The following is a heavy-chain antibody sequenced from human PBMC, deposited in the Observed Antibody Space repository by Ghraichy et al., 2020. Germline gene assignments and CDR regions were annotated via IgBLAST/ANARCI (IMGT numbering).Heavy chain of an antibody. J-gene: IGHJ6*02. V-gene: IGHV3-7*01. CDR3: ASLYCTSTICYTKRADFYHGVDV. Sequence: GGSLRLSCAASGFTFRSYWMSWVRQAPGKGLEWVANIKQDGSEKYYVDSVEGRFTISRDNAMNSLYLQMNSLRAEDTAVYYCASLYCTSTICYTKRADFYHGVDVWGQGTTVTVSS. D-gene: IGHD2-2*02. CDR1: GFTFRSYW. CDR2: IKQDGSEK.